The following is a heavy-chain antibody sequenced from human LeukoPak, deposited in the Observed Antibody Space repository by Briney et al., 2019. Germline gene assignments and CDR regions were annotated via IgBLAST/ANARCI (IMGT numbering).Heavy chain of an antibody. Sequence: GGSLRLSCVASGFTLSSYEMNWVRQAPGKGLEGVSSISSSSSYIYYADSVKGRFTISRDNAKNSLYLQMNSLKAEDTAVYYCARDRRVTWSGWYCDLWGRGTLVTVSS. D-gene: IGHD2-21*02. CDR2: ISSSSSYI. J-gene: IGHJ2*01. V-gene: IGHV3-21*01. CDR1: GFTLSSYE. CDR3: ARDRRVTWSGWYCDL.